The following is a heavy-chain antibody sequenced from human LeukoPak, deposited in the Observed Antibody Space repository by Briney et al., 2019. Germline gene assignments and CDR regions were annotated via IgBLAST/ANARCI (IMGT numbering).Heavy chain of an antibody. CDR2: INPNSGGT. V-gene: IGHV1-2*02. J-gene: IGHJ5*02. CDR3: ARDGDDFWSGLTPYNWFDP. CDR1: GFTFSSYG. D-gene: IGHD3-3*01. Sequence: GGSLRLSCAASGFTFSSYGMHWVRQAPGQGLEWMGWINPNSGGTNYAQKFQGRVTMTRDTSISTAYMELSRLRSDDTAVYYCARDGDDFWSGLTPYNWFDPWGQGTLVTVSS.